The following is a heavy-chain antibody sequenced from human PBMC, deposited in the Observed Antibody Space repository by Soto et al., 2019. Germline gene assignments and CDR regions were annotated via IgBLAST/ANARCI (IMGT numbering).Heavy chain of an antibody. D-gene: IGHD2-15*01. J-gene: IGHJ6*02. Sequence: GGSLRLSFAASGFTFSGYAMHWVRQATGKWLEWVAVISYDGSNKYYADSVKGRFTISRDNSKNTLYLQMNSLRAEDTAVYYCARETSSGGTKYYYYYYGMDVWRQGTTVTVSS. CDR2: ISYDGSNK. CDR1: GFTFSGYA. CDR3: ARETSSGGTKYYYYYYGMDV. V-gene: IGHV3-30-3*01.